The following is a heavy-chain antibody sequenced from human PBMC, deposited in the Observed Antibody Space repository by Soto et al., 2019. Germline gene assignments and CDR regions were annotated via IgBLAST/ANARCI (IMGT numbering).Heavy chain of an antibody. CDR2: IKQDGSEK. V-gene: IGHV3-7*03. D-gene: IGHD3-16*01. CDR3: PIPQSQCFIDY. J-gene: IGHJ4*02. CDR1: GFTFSNSW. Sequence: GGSLRLSCTASGFTFSNSWMNWVRQAPGKGLEWVANIKQDGSEKYHVDSVKGRFTISRDNARNSLYLQMNSLGVEDTAVYYCPIPQSQCFIDYSGQALRVTVS.